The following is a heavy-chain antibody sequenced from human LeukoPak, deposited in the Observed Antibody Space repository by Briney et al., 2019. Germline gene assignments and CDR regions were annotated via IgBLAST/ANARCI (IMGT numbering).Heavy chain of an antibody. Sequence: GGSLRLSCAASGFTFSSYAMHWVRQAPGKGLDWVAVISYDGSNKYYADSVKGRFTISRDNSKNTLYLQMNSLRVEDTAVYYCARSGPFDYWGQGTLVTVSS. CDR3: ARSGPFDY. CDR2: ISYDGSNK. J-gene: IGHJ4*02. V-gene: IGHV3-30-3*01. D-gene: IGHD3-10*01. CDR1: GFTFSSYA.